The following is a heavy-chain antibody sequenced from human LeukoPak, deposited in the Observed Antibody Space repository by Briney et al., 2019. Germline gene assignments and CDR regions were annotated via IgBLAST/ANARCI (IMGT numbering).Heavy chain of an antibody. V-gene: IGHV1-2*02. CDR3: ARSIYYDSYGGENFDY. Sequence: ASVMVSCKASGYTFTGYYMHWVRQAPGQGLEWMGWINPNSGGTNYAQKFQGRVTMTRDTSIRTAYMELSRLRSDDTAVYYCARSIYYDSYGGENFDYWGQGTLVTVSS. CDR2: INPNSGGT. D-gene: IGHD3-22*01. J-gene: IGHJ4*02. CDR1: GYTFTGYY.